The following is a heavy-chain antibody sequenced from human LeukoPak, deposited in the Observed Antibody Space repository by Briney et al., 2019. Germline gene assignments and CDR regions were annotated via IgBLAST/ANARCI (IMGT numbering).Heavy chain of an antibody. V-gene: IGHV1-2*02. CDR3: ASARRYYYDSSGYYGSFDY. Sequence: ASVKVSCKASGYTFTGYYMHWVRQAPGQGLEWMGWINPNSGGTNYAQKFQGRVTMTRDTSISTAYMELSRLRSDDTAAYYCASARRYYYDSSGYYGSFDYWGQGTLVTVSS. D-gene: IGHD3-22*01. J-gene: IGHJ4*02. CDR1: GYTFTGYY. CDR2: INPNSGGT.